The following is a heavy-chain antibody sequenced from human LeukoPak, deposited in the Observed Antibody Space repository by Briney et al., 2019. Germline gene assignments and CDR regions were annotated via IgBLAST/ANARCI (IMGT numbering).Heavy chain of an antibody. V-gene: IGHV4-59*08. CDR1: GGSNY. J-gene: IGHJ5*02. CDR2: IHYTGRP. CDR3: ARHSNWRGGVDWFDP. Sequence: TSSETLSLTCTVSGGSNYWSWIRQSPGKGLEWIAYIHYTGRPNYNPSLRGRVTISIDTSKNQLSLELNSVTATDTAVYYCARHSNWRGGVDWFDPWGQGIQVTVSS. D-gene: IGHD1-20*01.